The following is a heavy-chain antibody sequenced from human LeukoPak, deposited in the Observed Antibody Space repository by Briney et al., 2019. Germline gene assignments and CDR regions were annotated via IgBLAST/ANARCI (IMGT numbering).Heavy chain of an antibody. Sequence: GGSLRLSCAASGFTFSSYGMHWVRQAPGKGLGWVAVISYDGSNKYYADSVKGRFTISRDNSKNTLYPQMNSLRAEDTAVYYCAKDSGSGWYLGYYFDYWGQGTLVTVSS. D-gene: IGHD6-19*01. V-gene: IGHV3-30*18. CDR3: AKDSGSGWYLGYYFDY. CDR1: GFTFSSYG. J-gene: IGHJ4*02. CDR2: ISYDGSNK.